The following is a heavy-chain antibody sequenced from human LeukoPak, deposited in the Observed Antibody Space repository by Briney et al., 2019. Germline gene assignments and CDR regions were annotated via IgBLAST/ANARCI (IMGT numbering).Heavy chain of an antibody. CDR3: ARHEGTTGTKGDY. D-gene: IGHD1-1*01. CDR2: IYSGDSDT. V-gene: IGHV5-51*01. J-gene: IGHJ4*02. Sequence: GEALQISCKASGYGFTTYWMGWVRQMPGKGGEWMGIIYSGDSDTRYSPSFQGQVTISADKYIRTAYLQWSSLKASDTAMYYCARHEGTTGTKGDYWGQGTLVTVSS. CDR1: GYGFTTYW.